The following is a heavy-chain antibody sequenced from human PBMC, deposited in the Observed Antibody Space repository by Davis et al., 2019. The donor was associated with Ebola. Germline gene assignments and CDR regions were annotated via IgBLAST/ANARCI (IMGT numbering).Heavy chain of an antibody. J-gene: IGHJ5*02. CDR3: ARYTWNNRVFDP. V-gene: IGHV6-1*01. CDR2: TYYNSKWYN. CDR1: GDSVSSGG. Sequence: PSETLSLTCVISGDSVSSGGWNWIRQSPSRGLEWLGRTYYNSKWYNDYAVSVKSRITINPDTSKNQFSLQLNSVTPEDTAVYYCARYTWNNRVFDPWGQGTLVTVSS. D-gene: IGHD1/OR15-1a*01.